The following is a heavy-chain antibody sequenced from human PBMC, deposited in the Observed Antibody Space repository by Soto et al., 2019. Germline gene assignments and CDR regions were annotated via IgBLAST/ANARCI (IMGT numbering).Heavy chain of an antibody. V-gene: IGHV3-30-3*01. CDR3: AREYLEWLLHNWFDP. J-gene: IGHJ5*02. CDR2: ISYDGSNK. Sequence: GGSLRLSCAASGFTFSSYAMHWVRQAPGKGLEWVAVISYDGSNKYYADSVKGRFTISRDNSKNTLYLQMNSLRAEDTAVYYCAREYLEWLLHNWFDPWGQGTLVTVSS. CDR1: GFTFSSYA. D-gene: IGHD3-3*01.